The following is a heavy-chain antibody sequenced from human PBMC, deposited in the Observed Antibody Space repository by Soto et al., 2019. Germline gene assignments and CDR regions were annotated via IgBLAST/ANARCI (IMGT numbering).Heavy chain of an antibody. V-gene: IGHV1-18*01. D-gene: IGHD5-18*01. CDR1: GYTFTSDG. CDR3: ARGERRSGYSYGHFDN. Sequence: QVQLVQSGPEVKKPGASVKVSCKASGYTFTSDGISWVRQATGQGLEWMGWISAYSGKTNYTEKVQGRVTMTTDRSTSTAYMELRSLRSDDTAVYYCARGERRSGYSYGHFDNWGQGTLVTVSS. J-gene: IGHJ4*02. CDR2: ISAYSGKT.